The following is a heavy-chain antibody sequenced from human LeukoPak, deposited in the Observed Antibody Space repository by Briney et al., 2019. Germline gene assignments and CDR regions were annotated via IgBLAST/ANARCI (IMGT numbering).Heavy chain of an antibody. CDR1: GGPISNYY. J-gene: IGHJ3*02. Sequence: SETLSLTCTVSGGPISNYYWSWVRQPPGMGLEWIGYIFNSGSTTYNPSLKSRVIISVDTSRNQFSLRLSSVTAADTAVYYCARHASGDYGNTFHIWGQGTMVTVSS. D-gene: IGHD4-17*01. V-gene: IGHV4-59*08. CDR3: ARHASGDYGNTFHI. CDR2: IFNSGST.